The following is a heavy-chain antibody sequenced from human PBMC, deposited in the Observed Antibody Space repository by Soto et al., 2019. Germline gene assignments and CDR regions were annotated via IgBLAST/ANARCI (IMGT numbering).Heavy chain of an antibody. Sequence: ASVKVSCKASGYTFTSYGISWVRQAPGQGLEWMGWISAYNGNTNHAQKLQGRVTMTTDTSTSTAYMELRSLRSDDTAVYYCARHMITFGGVIVWNFDYWGQGTLVTVSS. CDR1: GYTFTSYG. D-gene: IGHD3-16*02. CDR2: ISAYNGNT. CDR3: ARHMITFGGVIVWNFDY. V-gene: IGHV1-18*01. J-gene: IGHJ4*02.